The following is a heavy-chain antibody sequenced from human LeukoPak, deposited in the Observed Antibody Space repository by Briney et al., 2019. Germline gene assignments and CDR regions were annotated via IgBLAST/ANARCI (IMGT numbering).Heavy chain of an antibody. CDR2: IIPIFGTA. J-gene: IGHJ4*02. CDR3: ATMYYYDSSSYDDY. CDR1: GGTFSSYA. D-gene: IGHD3-22*01. Sequence: SVKVSCKASGGTFSSYAISWVRQAPGQGLEWMGGIIPIFGTANYAQKFQGRVTITTDESTSTAYMELSSLRSEDTAVYYCATMYYYDSSSYDDYWGQGTLVTVSS. V-gene: IGHV1-69*05.